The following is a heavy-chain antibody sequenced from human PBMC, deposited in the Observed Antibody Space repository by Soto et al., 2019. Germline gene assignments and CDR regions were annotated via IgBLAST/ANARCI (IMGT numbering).Heavy chain of an antibody. Sequence: QVQLVQSGAEVKKPGASVKVSCKASGYTFTSYGISWVRQAPGQGLEWMGWISAYNGNTNYAQKLQGRVTMTTDTSTSTAYMELRSLRSDDTAVYYCAREGGYCRSTSCPGYYGMDVWGQGTTVTVSS. D-gene: IGHD2-2*01. V-gene: IGHV1-18*04. CDR2: ISAYNGNT. CDR1: GYTFTSYG. J-gene: IGHJ6*02. CDR3: AREGGYCRSTSCPGYYGMDV.